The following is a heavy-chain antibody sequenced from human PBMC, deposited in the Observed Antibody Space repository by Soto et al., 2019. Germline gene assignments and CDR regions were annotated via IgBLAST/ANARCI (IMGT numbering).Heavy chain of an antibody. V-gene: IGHV3-30-3*01. J-gene: IGHJ6*02. Sequence: PGGSLRLSCAASGFIFSTYTMHWVRQAPGKGLEWVAVISHDGNNKAYADSVKGRFTISRDTSTNTLYLQMNSLRAEDTAVYYCARGRRSSRIFGVVMPGHYYYGMDVWGQGTTVTVSS. CDR1: GFIFSTYT. D-gene: IGHD3-3*01. CDR2: ISHDGNNK. CDR3: ARGRRSSRIFGVVMPGHYYYGMDV.